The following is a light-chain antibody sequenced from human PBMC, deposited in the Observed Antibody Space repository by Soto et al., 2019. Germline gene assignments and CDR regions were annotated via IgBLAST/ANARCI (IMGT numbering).Light chain of an antibody. CDR3: QQRSNWPLLT. Sequence: EIVLTQSPATLSLSPGERATLSCRASQSVSNYLAWYQQKPGQAPRLLIYDASNRSTGSPARFSGSGSGTDFTLPSSSLEPEDFAVYYCQQRSNWPLLTFGGGTKVEIK. CDR1: QSVSNY. J-gene: IGKJ4*01. V-gene: IGKV3-11*01. CDR2: DAS.